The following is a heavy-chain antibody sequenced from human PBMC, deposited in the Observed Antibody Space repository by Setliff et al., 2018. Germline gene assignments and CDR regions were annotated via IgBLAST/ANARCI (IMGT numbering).Heavy chain of an antibody. CDR2: ISNDGRRT. V-gene: IGHV3-64*02. CDR1: GFTFSAYA. J-gene: IGHJ4*02. CDR3: VRWVDGKADY. Sequence: GGSLRLSCAASGFTFSAYALHWVRQAPVRGLEYVSAISNDGRRTYYTDSVKGRSTISRDNSKNTLYLQMGSLRPEDMAVYYCVRWVDGKADYWGQGTLVTVSS.